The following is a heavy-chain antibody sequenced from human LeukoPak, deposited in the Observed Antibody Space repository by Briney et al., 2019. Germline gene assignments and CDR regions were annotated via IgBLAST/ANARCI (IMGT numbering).Heavy chain of an antibody. D-gene: IGHD1-26*01. CDR2: IYYSGST. CDR1: GGSISSSSYY. Sequence: PSETLSLTCTVSGGSISSSSYYWGWIRQPPGKGLEWIGSIYYSGSTYYNPSLKSRVTISVETSKNQFSLKLSSVTAADTAVYYCASSIVGATRGVWFDPWGQGTLVTVSS. J-gene: IGHJ5*02. V-gene: IGHV4-39*01. CDR3: ASSIVGATRGVWFDP.